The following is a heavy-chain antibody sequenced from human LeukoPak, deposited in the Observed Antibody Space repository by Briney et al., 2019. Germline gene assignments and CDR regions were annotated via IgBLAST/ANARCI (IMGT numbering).Heavy chain of an antibody. Sequence: PGGSLRLSCAASGFTFSNYWMTWVRQAPGKGLEWVANINRDGSERYYVDSVKGRFTISRDDAKSSLYLQMNSLRAEDTAVYYCKSRTTWGQGTLVTVSS. CDR2: INRDGSER. J-gene: IGHJ5*02. V-gene: IGHV3-7*03. D-gene: IGHD1-14*01. CDR3: KSRTT. CDR1: GFTFSNYW.